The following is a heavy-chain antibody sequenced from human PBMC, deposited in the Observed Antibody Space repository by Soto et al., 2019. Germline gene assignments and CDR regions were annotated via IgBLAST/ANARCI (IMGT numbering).Heavy chain of an antibody. CDR2: IKEDGSEK. CDR1: EFTFSSYW. Sequence: EVQLVESGGGLVQPGGSLRLSCAASEFTFSSYWMNWVRQAPGKGLEWVANIKEDGSEKYYVDSVKGRFTISRDNAKNSLYLQMNSLRGEYKSVYYCARDLGAPGRGSADGYYYHYGMDVWGQGTTVTVSS. V-gene: IGHV3-7*05. CDR3: ARDLGAPGRGSADGYYYHYGMDV. J-gene: IGHJ6*02. D-gene: IGHD2-2*01.